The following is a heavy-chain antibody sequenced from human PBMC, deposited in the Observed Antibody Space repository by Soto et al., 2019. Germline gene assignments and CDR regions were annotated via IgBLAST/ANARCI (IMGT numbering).Heavy chain of an antibody. CDR3: ARYLGCSSTSCYVDYYYYYMDV. V-gene: IGHV1-3*01. CDR2: INAGNGNT. CDR1: GYTFTSYA. D-gene: IGHD2-2*01. J-gene: IGHJ6*03. Sequence: ASVKVSCKASGYTFTSYAMHWVRQAPGQRLEWMGWINAGNGNTKYSQKFQGRVTITRDTSASTAYMELSSLRSEDTAVYYCARYLGCSSTSCYVDYYYYYMDVWGKGTTVTVSS.